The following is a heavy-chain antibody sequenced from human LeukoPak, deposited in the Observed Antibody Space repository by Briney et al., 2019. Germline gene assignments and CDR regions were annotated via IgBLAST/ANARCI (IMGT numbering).Heavy chain of an antibody. CDR3: ARGYSGYDS. CDR1: GLTFSSYN. V-gene: IGHV3-48*01. J-gene: IGHJ5*02. CDR2: ISSSSSTM. Sequence: PGGSLRLSCAASGLTFSSYNMNWVRQAPGKGLEWVSYISSSSSTMYYADSVKGRFTISRDNAKNSLYLQMNSLRAEDTAVYYCARGYSGYDSWGQGTLVTVSS. D-gene: IGHD5-12*01.